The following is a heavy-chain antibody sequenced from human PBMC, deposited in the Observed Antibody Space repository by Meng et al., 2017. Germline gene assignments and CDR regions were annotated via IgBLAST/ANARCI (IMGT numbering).Heavy chain of an antibody. CDR2: ISYDGNDK. Sequence: QVQLVESGGGVVQPGRSLRLSCAASGFTFSSYGMHWVRQAPGKGLEWVAIISYDGNDKYYADSVKGRFTISRDNSKDTPYLQMNSLRADDTAVYYCAKDLGGDGYSPPGDYWGQGTLVTVSS. CDR3: AKDLGGDGYSPPGDY. J-gene: IGHJ4*02. CDR1: GFTFSSYG. D-gene: IGHD5-24*01. V-gene: IGHV3-30*18.